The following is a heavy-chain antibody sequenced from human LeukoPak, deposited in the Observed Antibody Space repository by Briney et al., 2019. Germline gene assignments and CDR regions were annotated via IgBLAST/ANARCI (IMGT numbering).Heavy chain of an antibody. V-gene: IGHV3-43D*03. CDR1: GFIFDDYV. J-gene: IGHJ6*04. CDR3: AKSTRAVMAMMDV. D-gene: IGHD3-16*01. CDR2: ISWDGGNI. Sequence: PGGSLRLSCAASGFIFDDYVMHWVRQVPGKGLEWVSRISWDGGNIYYADSVKGRFTISRDNAKNSLFLQMNSLRAEDTAVYFCAKSTRAVMAMMDVWGKGTTVTVSS.